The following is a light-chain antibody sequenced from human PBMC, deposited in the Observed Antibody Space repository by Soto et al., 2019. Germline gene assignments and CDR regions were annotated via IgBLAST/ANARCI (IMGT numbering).Light chain of an antibody. Sequence: DIQMTQSPSSLSASVGDRVTVTCRATQNIKNYLNWYQQESGKAPNLLIYAASSLQSGVPSRFSGSGSGTDFTLTISSLRPEDFATYYCQETYSTTWTFGQGTKVEMK. CDR3: QETYSTTWT. J-gene: IGKJ1*01. V-gene: IGKV1-39*01. CDR2: AAS. CDR1: QNIKNY.